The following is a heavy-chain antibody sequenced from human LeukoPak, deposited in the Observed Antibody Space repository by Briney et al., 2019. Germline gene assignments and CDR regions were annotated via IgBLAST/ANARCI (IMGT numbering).Heavy chain of an antibody. CDR3: AYYDSSGYYYGGYAFDI. J-gene: IGHJ3*02. Sequence: PGGSLRLSCAASGFTFSSYGMHWVRQAPGKGLEWVAVIPYDGSNKYYADSVKGRFTISRDNSKNTLYLQMNSLRAEDTAVYYCAYYDSSGYYYGGYAFDIWGQGTMVTVSS. CDR2: IPYDGSNK. CDR1: GFTFSSYG. D-gene: IGHD3-22*01. V-gene: IGHV3-30*03.